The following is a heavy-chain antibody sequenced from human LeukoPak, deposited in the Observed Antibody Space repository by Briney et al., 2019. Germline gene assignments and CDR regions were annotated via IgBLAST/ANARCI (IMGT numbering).Heavy chain of an antibody. J-gene: IGHJ4*02. CDR3: ARVDYYGSGSRDY. V-gene: IGHV3-7*01. CDR2: IKQDGSEK. Sequence: GGSLRLSCAASGFTFSSYWMSWVRQAPGKGLEWVANIKQDGSEKYYVDSVKGRFTISRDNAKNSLYQQMNSLRAEDTAVYYCARVDYYGSGSRDYWGQGTLVTVSS. CDR1: GFTFSSYW. D-gene: IGHD3-10*01.